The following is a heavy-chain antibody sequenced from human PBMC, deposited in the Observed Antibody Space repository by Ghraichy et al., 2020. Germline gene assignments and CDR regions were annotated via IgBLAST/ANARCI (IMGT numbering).Heavy chain of an antibody. CDR3: ARVYEWELPEAYYFDY. J-gene: IGHJ4*02. CDR2: ISAYNGNT. V-gene: IGHV1-18*01. Sequence: ASVKVSCKASGYTFTSYGISWVRQAPGQGLEWMGWISAYNGNTNYAQKLQGRVTMTTDTSTSTAYMEPRSLRSDDTAVYYCARVYEWELPEAYYFDYWGQGTLVTVSS. D-gene: IGHD1-26*01. CDR1: GYTFTSYG.